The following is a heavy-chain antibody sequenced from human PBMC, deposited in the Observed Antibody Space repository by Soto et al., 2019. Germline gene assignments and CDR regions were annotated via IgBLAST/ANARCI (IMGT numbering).Heavy chain of an antibody. CDR3: AGLRGVDAH. CDR1: GFTFSSYA. CDR2: ISYDGSNK. V-gene: IGHV3-30-3*01. D-gene: IGHD3-10*01. J-gene: IGHJ4*02. Sequence: GGSLRLSCAASGFTFSSYAMHWVRQAPGKGLEWVAVISYDGSNKYYADSVKGRFTISRDNSKSTLFLQMNSLRAADTAVYYCAGLRGVDAHWGQGTLVTVSS.